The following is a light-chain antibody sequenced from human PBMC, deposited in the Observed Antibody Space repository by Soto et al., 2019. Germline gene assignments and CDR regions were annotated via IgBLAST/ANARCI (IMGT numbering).Light chain of an antibody. Sequence: IVLTQSPATLSLSPVKRATLSCMASQNISNYLIWYQQKPGQAPRLLIYDVSNRATGVPARFSGSGSGTDFTLTISRLEPEDFAVYYCQQHGSSPITFGQGTRLEIK. J-gene: IGKJ5*01. V-gene: IGKV3-20*01. CDR1: QNISNY. CDR2: DVS. CDR3: QQHGSSPIT.